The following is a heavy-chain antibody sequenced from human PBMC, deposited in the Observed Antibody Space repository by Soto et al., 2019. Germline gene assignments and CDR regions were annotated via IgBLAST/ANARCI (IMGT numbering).Heavy chain of an antibody. CDR2: IYSGGST. CDR1: GFTVSSNY. J-gene: IGHJ6*03. CDR3: ARVVAAGQYYYYYYYMDV. V-gene: IGHV3-66*01. Sequence: GGSLRLSCAASGFTVSSNYMSWVRQAPGKGLEWVSVIYSGGSTYYADSVKGRFTISRDNSKNTLYLQMNSLRAEDTAVYYCARVVAAGQYYYYYYYMDVWGKGTTVTVSS. D-gene: IGHD6-13*01.